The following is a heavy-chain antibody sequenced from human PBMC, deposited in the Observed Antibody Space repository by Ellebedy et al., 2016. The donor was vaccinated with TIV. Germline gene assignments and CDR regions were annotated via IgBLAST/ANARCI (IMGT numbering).Heavy chain of an antibody. CDR3: AREYREVPRTYYFDY. V-gene: IGHV4-4*02. CDR1: GASISSVSW. Sequence: SETLSPTXALSGASISSVSWWSWVRLPPGKGLGWIGEIYYSGSRNYNPSLKSQVTMSVDEPKSPFSLRLSSVTAADTAVYYCAREYREVPRTYYFDYWGQGTLVTVSS. J-gene: IGHJ4*02. CDR2: IYYSGSR. D-gene: IGHD2-2*01.